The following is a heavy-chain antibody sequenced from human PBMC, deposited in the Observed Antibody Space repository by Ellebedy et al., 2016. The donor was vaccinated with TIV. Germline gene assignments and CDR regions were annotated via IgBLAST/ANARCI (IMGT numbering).Heavy chain of an antibody. CDR2: IWYDGSNK. D-gene: IGHD3-22*01. CDR1: GFTFSSYG. J-gene: IGHJ4*02. Sequence: GESLKISXAASGFTFSSYGMHWVRQAPGKGLEWVAVIWYDGSNKYYTDSVKGRFTISRDNSKNTLYLQMNSLRAEDTAVYYCARDENYYDSSDTRFDYWGQGTLVTVSS. CDR3: ARDENYYDSSDTRFDY. V-gene: IGHV3-33*01.